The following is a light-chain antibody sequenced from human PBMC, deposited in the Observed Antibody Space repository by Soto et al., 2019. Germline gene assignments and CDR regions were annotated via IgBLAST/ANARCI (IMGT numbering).Light chain of an antibody. CDR2: SNY. CDR1: SSNIGSNT. Sequence: QSVLTQPPSASGTPGQRVTISCSGSSSNIGSNTVNWYQHFPGTAPKLLIYSNYLRPSGVPDRFSGSKSGTSASLAISGLQSEDEADYYCASWDDSLNGPVFGGGTKLTVL. CDR3: ASWDDSLNGPV. V-gene: IGLV1-44*01. J-gene: IGLJ2*01.